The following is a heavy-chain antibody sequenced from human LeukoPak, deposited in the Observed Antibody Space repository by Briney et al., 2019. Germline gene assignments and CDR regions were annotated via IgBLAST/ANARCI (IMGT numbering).Heavy chain of an antibody. D-gene: IGHD5-24*01. CDR2: IIPIFGTA. V-gene: IGHV1-69*05. Sequence: SVKVSCKASGGTFSSYATSWGRPTPGQGLERMVGIIPIFGTANYAQKFQGRVTITTDESTSTAYMELSSLRAEDTAVYYCASLRRDGYNPSLRGAFDIWGQGTMVTVSS. CDR3: ASLRRDGYNPSLRGAFDI. J-gene: IGHJ3*02. CDR1: GGTFSSYA.